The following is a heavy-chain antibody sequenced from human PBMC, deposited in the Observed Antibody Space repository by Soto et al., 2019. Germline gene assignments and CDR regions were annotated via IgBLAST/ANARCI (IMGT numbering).Heavy chain of an antibody. Sequence: QVQLQESGPGLVKPSETLSLTCTVSGGSISSYYWSWIRQPPGKGLEWIGYIYYSGSTNYNPSLKSRVTISVDTSKNQFSLKLSSVTAADTAVYYCARADSDILTGMGRGYLGYWGQGTLVTVSS. CDR3: ARADSDILTGMGRGYLGY. D-gene: IGHD3-9*01. CDR1: GGSISSYY. V-gene: IGHV4-59*01. J-gene: IGHJ4*02. CDR2: IYYSGST.